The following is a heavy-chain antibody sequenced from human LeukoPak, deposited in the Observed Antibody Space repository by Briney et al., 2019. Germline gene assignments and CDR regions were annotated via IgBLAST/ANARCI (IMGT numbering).Heavy chain of an antibody. J-gene: IGHJ1*01. D-gene: IGHD3-10*01. Sequence: SETLPLTCTVSGGSISSSSYYWDWIRQPPGKGLEWIATMYYSGSTYYNPSLKSRVTISVDTSKNQFSLKLSSVTAADTAVYYCANYYGSGTYYKYFQHWGQGTLVTVSS. CDR2: MYYSGST. V-gene: IGHV4-39*01. CDR1: GGSISSSSYY. CDR3: ANYYGSGTYYKYFQH.